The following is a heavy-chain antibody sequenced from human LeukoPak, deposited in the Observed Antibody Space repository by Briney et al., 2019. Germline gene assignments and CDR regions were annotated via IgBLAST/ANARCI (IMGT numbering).Heavy chain of an antibody. J-gene: IGHJ6*02. V-gene: IGHV3-15*01. D-gene: IGHD3-10*01. CDR1: GFTFSNAW. CDR3: ITDRYGSGSYGDYYYYYGMDV. CDR2: IKSKTDGGTT. Sequence: GGSLRLSCAASGFTFSNAWMSWVRQAPGKGLEWVGRIKSKTDGGTTDYAAPVKGRFTISRDDSKNTLYLQMNSLKTEDTAVYYCITDRYGSGSYGDYYYYYGMDVWGQGTTVTVSS.